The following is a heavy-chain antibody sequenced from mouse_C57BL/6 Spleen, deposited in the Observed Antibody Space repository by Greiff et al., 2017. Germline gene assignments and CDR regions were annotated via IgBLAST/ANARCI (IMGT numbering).Heavy chain of an antibody. CDR3: ARWGDYAYDFDY. J-gene: IGHJ2*01. V-gene: IGHV5-4*03. Sequence: EVKLMESGGGLVKPGGSLKLSCAASGFTFSSYAMSWVRQTPEKRLEWVATISDGGSYTYYPDNVKGRFTISRDNAKNNLYLQMSHLKSDDTAMYYCARWGDYAYDFDYWGQGTTLTVSS. CDR2: ISDGGSYT. D-gene: IGHD2-4*01. CDR1: GFTFSSYA.